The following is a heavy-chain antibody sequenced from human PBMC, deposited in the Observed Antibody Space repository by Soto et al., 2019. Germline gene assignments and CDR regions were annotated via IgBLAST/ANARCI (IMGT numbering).Heavy chain of an antibody. J-gene: IGHJ5*02. CDR3: AHSHLLRNWFDP. CDR1: GFSLSTSGVG. CDR2: IYCNDDK. D-gene: IGHD1-26*01. Sequence: QITLKESGPTLVKPTQTLTLTCTFSGFSLSTSGVGVGWIRQPPGKALEGLALIYCNDDKRYSPSLKSRPTITKYPSKHQVVLTMTNMDPVDTATYYCAHSHLLRNWFDPWGQGTLVTVAS. V-gene: IGHV2-5*01.